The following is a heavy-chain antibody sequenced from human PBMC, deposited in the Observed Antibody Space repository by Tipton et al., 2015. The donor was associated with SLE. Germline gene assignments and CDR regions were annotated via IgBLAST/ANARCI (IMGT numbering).Heavy chain of an antibody. CDR3: ATSPLTA. J-gene: IGHJ5*02. V-gene: IGHV4-39*07. CDR1: GGFIGSSSYY. Sequence: LRLSCSVSGGFIGSSSYYWGWIRQPPGKGLEWIGSVSYFGSTSYNATLESRVTISIDTSKKHFSLKLSSVTAADTAVYYCATSPLTAWGQGTLVTVSS. CDR2: VSYFGST.